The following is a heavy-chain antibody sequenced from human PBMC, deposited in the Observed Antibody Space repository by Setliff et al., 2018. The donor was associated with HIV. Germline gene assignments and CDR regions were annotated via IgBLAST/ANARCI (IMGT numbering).Heavy chain of an antibody. V-gene: IGHV3-11*03. CDR3: ARGLSFYDPGGFDY. CDR1: GFTFSDYY. CDR2: ISSSSSSYT. J-gene: IGHJ4*02. Sequence: AGGSLRLSCAASGFTFSDYYMSWIRQAPGKGLKWVSYISSSSSSYTNYADSVKGRFTISRDNAKNSLFLQMNSLRAEDTAVYYCARGLSFYDPGGFDYWGQGTLVTVSS. D-gene: IGHD3-22*01.